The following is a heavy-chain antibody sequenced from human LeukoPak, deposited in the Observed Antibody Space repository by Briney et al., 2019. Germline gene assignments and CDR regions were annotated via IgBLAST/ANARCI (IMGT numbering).Heavy chain of an antibody. CDR1: GFTFDDYT. Sequence: GGSLRLFCAASGFTFDDYTMHWVRQAPGKGLEWVSGISWNSGSIGYADSVKGRFTISRDNAKNSLYLQMNSLRAEDTAFYYCAKQSSSGWYPYYFDYWGQGTLVTVSS. CDR3: AKQSSSGWYPYYFDY. CDR2: ISWNSGSI. V-gene: IGHV3-9*01. J-gene: IGHJ4*02. D-gene: IGHD6-19*01.